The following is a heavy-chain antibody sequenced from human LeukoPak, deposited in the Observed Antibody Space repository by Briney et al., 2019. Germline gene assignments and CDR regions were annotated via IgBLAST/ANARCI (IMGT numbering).Heavy chain of an antibody. D-gene: IGHD1-26*01. CDR3: ARRVTGSYGPPDWFDP. Sequence: GESLQISCKGSGYSFTSYWIGWVRQMPGKGLEWMGIIYPGDSDTRYSPSFQGQVTILADKSISTAYLQWSSLKASDTAMYYCARRVTGSYGPPDWFDPWGQGTLVTVSS. CDR1: GYSFTSYW. CDR2: IYPGDSDT. V-gene: IGHV5-51*01. J-gene: IGHJ5*02.